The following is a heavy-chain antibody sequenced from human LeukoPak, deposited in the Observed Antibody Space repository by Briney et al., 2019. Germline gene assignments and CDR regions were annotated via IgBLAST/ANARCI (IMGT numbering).Heavy chain of an antibody. CDR3: ARSLSSSSSSYYYYYGMDV. Sequence: GGSLRLFCAASGFTFSSYGMHWVRQAPGKGLEWVAVIWYDGSNKYYADSVKGRFTISRDNSKNTLYLQMNSLRAEDTAVYYCARSLSSSSSSYYYYYGMDVWGQGTTVTVSS. J-gene: IGHJ6*02. D-gene: IGHD6-6*01. CDR1: GFTFSSYG. V-gene: IGHV3-33*08. CDR2: IWYDGSNK.